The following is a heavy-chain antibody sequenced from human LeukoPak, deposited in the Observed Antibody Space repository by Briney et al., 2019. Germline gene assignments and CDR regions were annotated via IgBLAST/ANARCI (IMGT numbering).Heavy chain of an antibody. CDR1: GFTVSSNY. V-gene: IGHV3-53*01. D-gene: IGHD2-15*01. J-gene: IGHJ4*02. Sequence: GGSLRLSCAASGFTVSSNYMSWVRQAPGKGLEWVSVIYSDGSTYYADSVKGRFTISRDNPKNTLYLQMNSLRAEDTAVYYCARSSRAAFDYWGQGTLVTVSS. CDR2: IYSDGST. CDR3: ARSSRAAFDY.